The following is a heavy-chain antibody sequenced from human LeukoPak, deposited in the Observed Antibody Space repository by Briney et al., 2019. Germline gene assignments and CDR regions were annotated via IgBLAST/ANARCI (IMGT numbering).Heavy chain of an antibody. Sequence: GGSLRLSCAASGFTFDDYAMHWVRQAPGKGLEWVSGISRSSGSIGYADSVKGRFTISRDNAKNSLYLQMNSLRAKDTAVYYCAKMGSNYVGGYFDYWGEGTLVTVSS. CDR2: ISRSSGSI. J-gene: IGHJ4*02. CDR1: GFTFDDYA. CDR3: AKMGSNYVGGYFDY. D-gene: IGHD4-11*01. V-gene: IGHV3-9*01.